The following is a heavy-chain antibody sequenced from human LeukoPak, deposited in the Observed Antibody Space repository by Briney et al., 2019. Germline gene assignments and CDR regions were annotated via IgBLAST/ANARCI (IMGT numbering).Heavy chain of an antibody. CDR3: AKDPGDYGDYAHFDY. V-gene: IGHV3-23*01. D-gene: IGHD4-17*01. CDR1: GFTFSSYA. J-gene: IGHJ4*02. CDR2: ISGSGGST. Sequence: GGSLRLSCAASGFTFSSYAMSWVRQAPGKGLEWVSAISGSGGSTYYADSVKGRFTISRDNSKNTLYLQMNSLRAEDTAVYYCAKDPGDYGDYAHFDYWGQGTLVTVSS.